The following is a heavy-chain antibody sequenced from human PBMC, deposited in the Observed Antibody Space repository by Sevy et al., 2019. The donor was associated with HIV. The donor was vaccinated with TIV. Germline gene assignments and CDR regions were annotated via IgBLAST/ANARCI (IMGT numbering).Heavy chain of an antibody. CDR2: IYWNDDK. Sequence: SGPTLVKPTQTLTLTCTFSGFSLSTSGVGVGWIRQPPGKALEWLALIYWNDDKHYSPSLKSRLTIPKDTSKNQVVLTLTNMDPVDTATYYFAHEELVNTRVRGVTNWFDPWGQGTLVTVSS. CDR3: AHEELVNTRVRGVTNWFDP. V-gene: IGHV2-5*01. CDR1: GFSLSTSGVG. J-gene: IGHJ5*02. D-gene: IGHD3-10*01.